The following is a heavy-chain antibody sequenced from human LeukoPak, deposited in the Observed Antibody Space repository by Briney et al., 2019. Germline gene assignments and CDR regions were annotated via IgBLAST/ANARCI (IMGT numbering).Heavy chain of an antibody. CDR1: GGSISSSNYY. J-gene: IGHJ5*02. CDR3: ARLIIAAAGPGRWFDP. D-gene: IGHD6-13*01. Sequence: SETLSLTCTVSGGSISSSNYYWGWIRQPPGKGLEWIGSIYYSGSTFYNPSLESRVTMSVDTSKNQFSLNLSSVTAADTAVYYCARLIIAAAGPGRWFDPWGQGTLVTVSS. V-gene: IGHV4-39*01. CDR2: IYYSGST.